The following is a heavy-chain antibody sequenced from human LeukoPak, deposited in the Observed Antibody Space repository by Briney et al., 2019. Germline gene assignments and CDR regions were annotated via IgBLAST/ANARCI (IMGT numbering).Heavy chain of an antibody. J-gene: IGHJ4*02. D-gene: IGHD3-3*01. Sequence: ASVKVSCKASGYTFTGYYMHWVRQAPGQGLEWMGWINPNSGGTNYAQKFQGRVTMTRDTSISTAYMELSRLRSDDTAVYYCASGEAYSDFWSGYKAFDYWGQGPLVTVSS. CDR3: ASGEAYSDFWSGYKAFDY. CDR1: GYTFTGYY. V-gene: IGHV1-2*02. CDR2: INPNSGGT.